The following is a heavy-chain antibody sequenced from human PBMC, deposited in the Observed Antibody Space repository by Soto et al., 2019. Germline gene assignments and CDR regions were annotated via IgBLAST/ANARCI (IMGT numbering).Heavy chain of an antibody. CDR1: GGSISSGGYY. J-gene: IGHJ5*02. CDR3: ARTYYYGSGNWFDP. V-gene: IGHV4-31*03. D-gene: IGHD3-10*01. CDR2: IYYSGST. Sequence: PSETLSLTCTVSGGSISSGGYYWSWIRQHPGKGLEWIGYIYYSGSTYYNPSLKSRVTISVDTSKNQFSLKLSSVTAADTAVYYCARTYYYGSGNWFDPWGQGTLVAVSS.